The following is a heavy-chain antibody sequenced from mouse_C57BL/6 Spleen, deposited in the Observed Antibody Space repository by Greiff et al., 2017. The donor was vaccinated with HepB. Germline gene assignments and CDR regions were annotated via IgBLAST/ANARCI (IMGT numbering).Heavy chain of an antibody. D-gene: IGHD2-3*01. CDR1: GYTFTSYW. J-gene: IGHJ3*01. Sequence: QVQLQQPGAELVRPGSSVKLSCKASGYTFTSYWMHWVKQRPIQGLEWIGNIDPSDSETHYNQKFKDKATLTVDKSSSTAYMQLSSLTSEDSAVYYCARGGDGYYGKGFAYWGQGTLVTVSA. CDR2: IDPSDSET. CDR3: ARGGDGYYGKGFAY. V-gene: IGHV1-52*01.